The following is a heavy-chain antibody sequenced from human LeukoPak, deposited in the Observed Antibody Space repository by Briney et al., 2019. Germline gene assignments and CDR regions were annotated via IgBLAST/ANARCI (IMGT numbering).Heavy chain of an antibody. Sequence: PSETLSLTGTVSGGSIINSYWSWLRQPPGKGLEWIGYISFGGSPNYSPSLKSRVTMAVDTSENQFSLQLSSVTAAETAVYSCARHEVVVPFFDYWGQGTLVTVSS. D-gene: IGHD2-15*01. J-gene: IGHJ4*02. CDR2: ISFGGSP. CDR3: ARHEVVVPFFDY. V-gene: IGHV4-59*08. CDR1: GGSIINSY.